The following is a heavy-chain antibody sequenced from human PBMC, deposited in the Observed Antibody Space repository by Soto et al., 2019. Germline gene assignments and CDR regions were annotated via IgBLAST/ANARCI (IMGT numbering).Heavy chain of an antibody. J-gene: IGHJ4*02. CDR2: XYXSXTX. V-gene: IGHV4-59*01. CDR1: GGSINNYY. D-gene: IGHD1-7*01. CDR3: ARRQDWNYLFDN. Sequence: SETPSLTCTVSGGSINNYYWSWIRQSPGRGLEXIXXXYXSXTXNXXXXLSSRVTISIGASKTQFSLRLRSVTAADTAVYYCARRQDWNYLFDNWGPGILVTVS.